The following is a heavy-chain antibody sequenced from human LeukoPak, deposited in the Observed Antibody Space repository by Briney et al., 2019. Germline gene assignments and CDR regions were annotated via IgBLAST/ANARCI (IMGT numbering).Heavy chain of an antibody. Sequence: GASVKVSCKASGYTFTSYGISWVRQAPGQGLEWMGWISAYNGNTNYAQKLQGRVTMATDTSTSTAYMELRSLRSDDTAVYYCARNPFGFLEWENAFDIWGQGTMVTVSS. D-gene: IGHD3-3*01. CDR1: GYTFTSYG. V-gene: IGHV1-18*01. CDR3: ARNPFGFLEWENAFDI. J-gene: IGHJ3*02. CDR2: ISAYNGNT.